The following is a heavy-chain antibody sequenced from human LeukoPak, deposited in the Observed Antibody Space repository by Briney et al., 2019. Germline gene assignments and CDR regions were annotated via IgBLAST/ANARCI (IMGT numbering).Heavy chain of an antibody. D-gene: IGHD6-19*01. CDR1: GGSITSSPYY. V-gene: IGHV4-39*07. J-gene: IGHJ4*02. CDR3: ARGYSSGWYDY. CDR2: IYYSGST. Sequence: SETLSLTCTVSGGSITSSPYYWGWIRQPPGKGLEWIGSIYYSGSTHYNPSLKSRVTISADTSETHFSLHLRSVTAADTAVYYCARGYSSGWYDYWGQGTLVTVSS.